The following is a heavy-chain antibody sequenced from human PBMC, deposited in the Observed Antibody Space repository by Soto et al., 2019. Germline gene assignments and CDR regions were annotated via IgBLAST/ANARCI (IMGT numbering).Heavy chain of an antibody. J-gene: IGHJ4*02. Sequence: QVQLVESGGGGVQPGRSLRRSCAASGFTFSSYAMHWVRQAPGKGLEWVAVISYDGSNKYYADSVKGRFTISRDNSKDTLYLQMNSLRTEDTAVYYCARDVAAAGVFPFDYWGQGTLVTVSS. CDR1: GFTFSSYA. CDR2: ISYDGSNK. D-gene: IGHD6-13*01. V-gene: IGHV3-30-3*01. CDR3: ARDVAAAGVFPFDY.